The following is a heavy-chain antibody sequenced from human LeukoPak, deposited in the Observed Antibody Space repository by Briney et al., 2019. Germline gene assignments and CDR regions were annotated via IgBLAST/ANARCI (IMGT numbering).Heavy chain of an antibody. CDR1: GFTFSSYG. V-gene: IGHV3-23*01. Sequence: GGSLRLSCAASGFTFSSYGMHWVRQAPGKGLEWISAITDSGGDTYYADSVKGRFTISRDNSKNTLDLQMSSLSAEDTAVYYCAKGSAAARPYYFDFWGQGTLVTVSS. D-gene: IGHD6-6*01. CDR2: ITDSGGDT. CDR3: AKGSAAARPYYFDF. J-gene: IGHJ4*02.